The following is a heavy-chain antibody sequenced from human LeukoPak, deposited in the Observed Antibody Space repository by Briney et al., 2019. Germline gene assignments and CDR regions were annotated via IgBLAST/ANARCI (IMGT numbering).Heavy chain of an antibody. Sequence: SETLSLTCTVSGGSISSYYWSWIRQPPGKGLEWIGYIYYSGSTNYNPSLKSRVTLSVDTSKNQFSLKLSSVTAADTAVYYCAKRGYSSSWYDDWFDPWGQGTLVTVSS. CDR2: IYYSGST. CDR3: AKRGYSSSWYDDWFDP. V-gene: IGHV4-59*01. CDR1: GGSISSYY. D-gene: IGHD6-13*01. J-gene: IGHJ5*02.